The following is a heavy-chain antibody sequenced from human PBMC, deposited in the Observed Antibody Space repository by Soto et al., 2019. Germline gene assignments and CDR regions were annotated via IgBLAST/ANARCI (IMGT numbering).Heavy chain of an antibody. V-gene: IGHV5-51*01. J-gene: IGHJ3*02. CDR2: MYPDDSDI. CDR3: ATAYVYDFENSNYYRDAFDI. Sequence: GESLKISCKASGYSFSFYWIGWVRQMPGKGLEWMAIMYPDDSDIRYSPSFEAHVTISAGKSTSTAFLQWSSLKASDTAMYYCATAYVYDFENSNYYRDAFDIWGQGTLVTVSS. CDR1: GYSFSFYW. D-gene: IGHD3-22*01.